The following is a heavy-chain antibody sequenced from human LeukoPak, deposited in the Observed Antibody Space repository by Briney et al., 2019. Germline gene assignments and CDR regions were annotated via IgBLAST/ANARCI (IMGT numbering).Heavy chain of an antibody. Sequence: PGGSLRLSCAASGFTFSSHAMSWVRQAPGKGLEWVSAISGSGGSTYYADSMKGRFTISRDNSKNTLYLQMNSLRVEDTAVYYCVLAGLGRHGVFIELGSWGQGTLVTVSS. CDR3: VLAGLGRHGVFIELGS. D-gene: IGHD3-16*01. J-gene: IGHJ5*02. CDR1: GFTFSSHA. V-gene: IGHV3-23*01. CDR2: ISGSGGST.